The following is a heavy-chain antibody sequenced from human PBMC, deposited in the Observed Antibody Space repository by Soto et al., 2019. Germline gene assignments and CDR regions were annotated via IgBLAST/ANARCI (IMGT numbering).Heavy chain of an antibody. D-gene: IGHD3-9*01. CDR1: RFTISSYY. V-gene: IGHV3-11*05. CDR2: IRSSSTYT. J-gene: IGHJ3*02. Sequence: GGSLRLSCAVSRFTISSYYISWICQPPGKGLDWVSYIRSSSTYTNYADSVKGRFTISRDNAKNSLYLQMNSLRAEDTAVYYCARDADILTGSDAFDIWGQGTMVTVS. CDR3: ARDADILTGSDAFDI.